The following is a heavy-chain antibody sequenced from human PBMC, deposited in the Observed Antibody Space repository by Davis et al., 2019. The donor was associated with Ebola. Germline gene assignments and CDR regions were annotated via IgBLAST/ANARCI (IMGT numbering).Heavy chain of an antibody. CDR3: TTPGGQDSGYDVFDI. V-gene: IGHV1-46*03. CDR1: RYTLTNYY. Sequence: ASSVKVSCKASRYTLTNYYMHWVRQAPGQGLEWMGMINPNDGRTIYAQKFQGRVTVTRDTSTTTVYMDLSSLRSEDTALYYCTTPGGQDSGYDVFDIWGQGTMVTVSS. CDR2: INPNDGRT. D-gene: IGHD5-12*01. J-gene: IGHJ3*02.